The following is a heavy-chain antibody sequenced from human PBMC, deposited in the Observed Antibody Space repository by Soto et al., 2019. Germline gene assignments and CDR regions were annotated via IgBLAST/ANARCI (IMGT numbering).Heavy chain of an antibody. V-gene: IGHV1-69*13. CDR3: ARGLLWPSSSPLGYYGMDV. D-gene: IGHD6-6*01. CDR1: GGTFSSYA. CDR2: IIPIFGTA. J-gene: IGHJ6*02. Sequence: SVEVSCKASGGTFSSYAISWVRQGPGQGLEWVGGIIPIFGTANYAQKFQGRVTITADESTSTAYMELSSLRSEDTAVYYCARGLLWPSSSPLGYYGMDVWGQGTTVTVSS.